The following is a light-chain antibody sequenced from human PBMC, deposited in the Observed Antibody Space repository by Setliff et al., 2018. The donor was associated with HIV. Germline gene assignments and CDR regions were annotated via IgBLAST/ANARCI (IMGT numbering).Light chain of an antibody. CDR3: ASYTRNDLYV. CDR2: EVS. CDR1: TSDMSHYNF. J-gene: IGLJ1*01. V-gene: IGLV2-14*01. Sequence: QSALTQPASVSGSPGQSITISCTGSTSDMSHYNFVSWYQQHPGTAPKLMIYEVSHRPPGVSSRFAGSKSGNTASLTISGLQAEDGADYYCASYTRNDLYVFGSGTKGTVL.